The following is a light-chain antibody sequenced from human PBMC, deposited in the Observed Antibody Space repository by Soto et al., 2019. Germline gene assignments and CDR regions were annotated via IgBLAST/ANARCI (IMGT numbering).Light chain of an antibody. CDR2: DNT. V-gene: IGLV1-40*01. CDR1: SSNIGARYN. J-gene: IGLJ3*02. CDR3: QSYDSSLSGWL. Sequence: QSVLTQPPSVSGAPGQRVTISCTGSSSNIGARYNVHWYQQLPGTAPKRLMYDNTNRPSGVSDRFSGSKSGTSVSLVISGLQAEDEADYYCQSYDSSLSGWLFGGGTKVTVL.